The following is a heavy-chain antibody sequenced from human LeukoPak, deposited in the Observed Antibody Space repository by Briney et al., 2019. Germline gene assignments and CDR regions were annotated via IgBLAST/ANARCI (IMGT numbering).Heavy chain of an antibody. D-gene: IGHD6-6*01. CDR1: GYTFTSYG. V-gene: IGHV1-18*01. CDR3: ARAIRIAARPGKNYYYMDV. Sequence: ASVKVSCKASGYTFTSYGISWVRQAPGQGLEWMGWISAYNGNTNYAQKLQGRVTITRNTSISTAYMELSSLRSEDTAVYYCARAIRIAARPGKNYYYMDVWGKGTTVTVSS. CDR2: ISAYNGNT. J-gene: IGHJ6*03.